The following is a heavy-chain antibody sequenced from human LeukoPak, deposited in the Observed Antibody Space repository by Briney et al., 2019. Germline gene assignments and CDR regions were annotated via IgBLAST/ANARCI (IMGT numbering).Heavy chain of an antibody. Sequence: SVKVSCKASGGTFSSYAISWVRQAPGQGLEWMGGIIPIFGTANYAQKFQGRVTITTDESTSTAYMELSSLRSEDTAVYYCARVRSPGGSYEYYFDYWGQGTLVTVSS. CDR3: ARVRSPGGSYEYYFDY. D-gene: IGHD1-26*01. CDR2: IIPIFGTA. J-gene: IGHJ4*02. CDR1: GGTFSSYA. V-gene: IGHV1-69*05.